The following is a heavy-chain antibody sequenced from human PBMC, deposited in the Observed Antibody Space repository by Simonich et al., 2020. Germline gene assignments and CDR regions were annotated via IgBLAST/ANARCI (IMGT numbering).Heavy chain of an antibody. CDR2: LSSSRSYI. J-gene: IGHJ4*02. CDR3: ARDVDTAMVFDY. Sequence: EVQLVESGGGLVKPGGSLRLSCAASGFTFSSYSMNWVRQAPGKWLEWVSSLSSSRSYIYYADSVKGRFTIARDNAKNSLYLQMNSLRAEDTAVYYCARDVDTAMVFDYWGQGTLVTVSS. V-gene: IGHV3-21*01. D-gene: IGHD5-18*01. CDR1: GFTFSSYS.